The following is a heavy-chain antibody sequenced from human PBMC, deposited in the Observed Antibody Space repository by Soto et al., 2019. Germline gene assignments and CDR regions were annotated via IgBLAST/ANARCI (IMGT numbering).Heavy chain of an antibody. CDR1: GGTFSSYA. V-gene: IGHV1-69*13. Sequence: SVKVSCKASGGTFSSYAISWVRQAPGQGLEWMGGIIPIFGTANYAQKFQGRVTITADESTSTAYMELSSLRSEDTAVYYCARVEAPDDYGDYGWFDPWGQGTLVTVSS. CDR2: IIPIFGTA. D-gene: IGHD4-17*01. CDR3: ARVEAPDDYGDYGWFDP. J-gene: IGHJ5*02.